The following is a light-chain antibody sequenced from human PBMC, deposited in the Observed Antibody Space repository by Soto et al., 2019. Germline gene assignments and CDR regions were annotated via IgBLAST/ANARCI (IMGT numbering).Light chain of an antibody. V-gene: IGKV3-20*01. CDR2: GAS. CDR3: QHYGSLVLT. Sequence: EIVLTQSPGTLSFSPGERATLSCRASQSVSSTYLAWYQHNPGQAPRLLIYGASSRATGIPDRFSGSGSGTDFTLTISRLEPEDFAVYYCQHYGSLVLTFGGGTKVEIK. CDR1: QSVSSTY. J-gene: IGKJ4*01.